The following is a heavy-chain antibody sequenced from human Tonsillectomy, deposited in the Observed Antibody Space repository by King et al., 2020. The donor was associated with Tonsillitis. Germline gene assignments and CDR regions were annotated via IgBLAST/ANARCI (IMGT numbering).Heavy chain of an antibody. D-gene: IGHD5-12*01. CDR1: GGSISSSSYY. Sequence: QLQESGPGLVKPSETLSLTCTVSGGSISSSSYYWGWIRQPPGKGLEWIGSIYYSGSTYYNPSLKSRVTISVDTSKNQFSLKLSSVTAADTAVYYWARERGGKGYAPYWYFDLWGRGTLVTVSS. J-gene: IGHJ2*01. CDR2: IYYSGST. V-gene: IGHV4-39*07. CDR3: ARERGGKGYAPYWYFDL.